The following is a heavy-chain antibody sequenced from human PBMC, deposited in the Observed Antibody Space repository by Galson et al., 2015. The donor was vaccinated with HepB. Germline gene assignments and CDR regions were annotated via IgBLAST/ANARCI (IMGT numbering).Heavy chain of an antibody. V-gene: IGHV3-7*03. CDR1: GFTFNRYW. J-gene: IGHJ4*02. CDR2: IKEDGRAT. D-gene: IGHD6-19*01. Sequence: LRLSCAASGFTFNRYWMNWVRQAPGKGLEWVANIKEDGRATYYLDSVKGQFTISRDNAKNSLFLQMNSLSAEDTAVYYCARDPLAVAGTHFDSWGQGTLVTVSS. CDR3: ARDPLAVAGTHFDS.